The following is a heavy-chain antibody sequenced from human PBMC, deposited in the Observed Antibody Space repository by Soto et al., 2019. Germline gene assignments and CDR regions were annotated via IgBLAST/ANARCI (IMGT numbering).Heavy chain of an antibody. D-gene: IGHD1-20*01. CDR2: ISAYNGIT. CDR3: AKAEKWVTGNMRDY. CDR1: GYTFNSYG. Sequence: QVQLVQSGPEVKKPGASVKVSCKASGYTFNSYGISWVRQAPGQGLEWMGWISAYNGITKYAQNLQDRGTMTTDTSTSTAYMELGSLSSDDTAVYYCAKAEKWVTGNMRDYWGQGTLVTVYS. V-gene: IGHV1-18*01. J-gene: IGHJ4*02.